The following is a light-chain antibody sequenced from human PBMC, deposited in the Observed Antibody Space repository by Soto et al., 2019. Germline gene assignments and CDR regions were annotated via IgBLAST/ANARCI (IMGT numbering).Light chain of an antibody. J-gene: IGKJ1*01. CDR1: QSVLYSSNNKNY. CDR3: QQYYSTPQT. Sequence: DIVMTQSPDSLAVSLGERATINCKSSQSVLYSSNNKNYLAWYQQKPGQPPKLLIYWASTRESGVPDRFSGSGSGTDSTFTISSLQAEDVAVYYCQQYYSTPQTFGQGTKLEIK. V-gene: IGKV4-1*01. CDR2: WAS.